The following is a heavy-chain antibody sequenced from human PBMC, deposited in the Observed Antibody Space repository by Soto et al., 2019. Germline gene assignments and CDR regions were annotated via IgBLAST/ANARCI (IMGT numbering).Heavy chain of an antibody. D-gene: IGHD2-15*01. V-gene: IGHV3-74*01. Sequence: EVQLVESGGDLLQPGGSLRLSCEVSGFTFSNYWMHWVRQAPGEGLVWVSRIDTDGSTTNYADSVHGRFIISRDNAKSTLYLQMNSLRVEDTAVYYCARDVGGKFGYWGQGTLVTVSS. J-gene: IGHJ4*02. CDR2: IDTDGSTT. CDR3: ARDVGGKFGY. CDR1: GFTFSNYW.